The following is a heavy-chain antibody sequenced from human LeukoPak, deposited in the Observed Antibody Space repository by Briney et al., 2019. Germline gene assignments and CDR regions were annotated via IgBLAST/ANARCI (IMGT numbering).Heavy chain of an antibody. CDR2: INPNSGGT. CDR1: GYTFSVYH. Sequence: ASVTVSCKASGYTFSVYHIHWVRQAPGQGLEWMGWINPNSGGTNHAQKFQGRVTMTRDTSITTVYMEVSWLTSDDTAMYYCAIILGGSWHLWFDPWGRGTLVTVSS. J-gene: IGHJ5*02. V-gene: IGHV1-2*02. CDR3: AIILGGSWHLWFDP. D-gene: IGHD3-16*01.